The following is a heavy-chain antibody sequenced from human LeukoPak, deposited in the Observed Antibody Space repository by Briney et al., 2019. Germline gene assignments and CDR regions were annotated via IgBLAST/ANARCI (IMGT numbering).Heavy chain of an antibody. CDR2: ISSSGSTI. CDR1: GFTFSRYE. D-gene: IGHD1-26*01. Sequence: GGSLRLSCAASGFTFSRYEMNWVRQAPGKGLEWVSYISSSGSTIYYADSVKGRFTISRDNAKNSLYLQMNSLRAEDTAVYYCARSGSYCNWFDPWGQGTLVTVSS. J-gene: IGHJ5*02. V-gene: IGHV3-48*03. CDR3: ARSGSYCNWFDP.